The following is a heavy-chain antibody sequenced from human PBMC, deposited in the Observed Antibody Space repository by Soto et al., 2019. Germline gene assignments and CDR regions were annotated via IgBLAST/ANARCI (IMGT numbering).Heavy chain of an antibody. V-gene: IGHV3-23*01. D-gene: IGHD3-3*01. CDR1: GFTFSSYA. CDR3: ANLDITIFGVVIRGPLYYGMDV. CDR2: ISGSGGST. J-gene: IGHJ6*02. Sequence: TGGSLRLSCAASGFTFSSYAMSWVRQAPGKGLEWVSAISGSGGSTYYADSVKGRFTISRDNSKNTPYLQMNSLRAEDTAVYYCANLDITIFGVVIRGPLYYGMDVWGQGTTVTAP.